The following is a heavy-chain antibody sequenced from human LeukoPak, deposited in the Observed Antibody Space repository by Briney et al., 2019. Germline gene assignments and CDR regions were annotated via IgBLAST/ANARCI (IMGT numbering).Heavy chain of an antibody. V-gene: IGHV4-34*01. CDR1: GGSFSGYY. J-gene: IGHJ4*02. CDR2: INHSGST. CDR3: ARDRGHRYSSGWYVFDY. D-gene: IGHD6-19*01. Sequence: SETLSPTCAVYGGSFSGYYWSWIRQPPGKGLEWIGEINHSGSTNYNPSLKSRVTISVDTSKNQFSLKLSSVTAADTAVYYCARDRGHRYSSGWYVFDYWGQGTLVTVSS.